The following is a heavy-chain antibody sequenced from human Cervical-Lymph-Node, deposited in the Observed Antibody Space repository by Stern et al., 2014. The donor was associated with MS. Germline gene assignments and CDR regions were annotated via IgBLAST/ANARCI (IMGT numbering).Heavy chain of an antibody. D-gene: IGHD3-3*01. V-gene: IGHV3-9*01. CDR1: GFTFADHA. CDR2: SNWSGGNA. J-gene: IGHJ4*02. Sequence: EVQLVESGGGLVQPGRSLRLSCAASGFTFADHAMHWVRQAPGEGLEWVSVSNWSGGNAGYAVVVEGRFTSSRDNAKNSLYLQINSLRVEDTAFYYCAKDINDYWSGPADYWGQGTLVTVSS. CDR3: AKDINDYWSGPADY.